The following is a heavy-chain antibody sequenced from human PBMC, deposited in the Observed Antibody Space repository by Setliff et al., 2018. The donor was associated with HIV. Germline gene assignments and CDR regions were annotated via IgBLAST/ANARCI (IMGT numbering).Heavy chain of an antibody. CDR1: GYTFTNYG. CDR2: ISAYNGNT. Sequence: ASVKVSCKASGYTFTNYGISRVRQAPGQGLEWMGWISAYNGNTNYAQKLQGRVTITADESTSTAYMDLSSLRSEDTAVYYQDYYYYMDVWGKGTTVTVSS. CDR3: DYYYYMDV. J-gene: IGHJ6*03. V-gene: IGHV1-18*01.